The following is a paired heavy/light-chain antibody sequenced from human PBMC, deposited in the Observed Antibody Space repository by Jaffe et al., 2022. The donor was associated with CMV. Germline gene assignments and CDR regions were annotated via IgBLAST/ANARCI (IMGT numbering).Heavy chain of an antibody. V-gene: IGHV4-59*08. CDR1: GGSIGSDY. D-gene: IGHD2-2*01. J-gene: IGHJ5*02. CDR3: ARASYIVVVKAAMLWFDP. CDR2: IYYSGST. Sequence: QVQLQESGPGLVKPSETLSLTCTVSGGSIGSDYWSWVRQPPGKGLEWIGYIYYSGSTNYNPSLKSRVTISVDTSKNQFSLKLSSVTAADTAVYYCARASYIVVVKAAMLWFDPWGQGTLVTVSS.
Light chain of an antibody. CDR1: SSNIGNHY. Sequence: QAVLTQPPSVSAAPGQKVTISCSGSSSNIGNHYVSWYQQLPGTAPKLLIYENNKRPSGIPDRFSGSKSGTSATLGITGLQTGDEADYYCGTWDSSLSAGVFGGGTKLTVL. V-gene: IGLV1-51*02. CDR3: GTWDSSLSAGV. J-gene: IGLJ3*02. CDR2: ENN.